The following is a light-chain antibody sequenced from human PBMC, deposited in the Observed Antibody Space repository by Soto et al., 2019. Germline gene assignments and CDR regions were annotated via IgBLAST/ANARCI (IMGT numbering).Light chain of an antibody. CDR2: EVI. Sequence: QSALSQPPSASGSPGQSVTISCTGSSSDVGGYNFVSWYQHLPGKAPKLMIYEVIQRPSGVPDRFSGSKSGNTTSLSVSGLQVEDEEDYYYCSYSYSDNITLFGRGTKLTVL. CDR3: CSYSYSDNITL. V-gene: IGLV2-8*01. CDR1: SSDVGGYNF. J-gene: IGLJ2*01.